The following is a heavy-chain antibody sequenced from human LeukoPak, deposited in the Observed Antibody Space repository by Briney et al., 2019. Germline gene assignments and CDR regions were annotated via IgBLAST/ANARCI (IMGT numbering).Heavy chain of an antibody. D-gene: IGHD2-21*02. CDR2: IASHAGDA. Sequence: GGSLRLSCAASGFTFSSYVMSWVRQTPGKGLEWVAVIASHAGDAHYSDSVKGRFTISRDNSKNTLYLQMNNLGVEDTAVYYCARDRLNRADCGTDCYSAVFDYWGQGALVTVSS. CDR3: ARDRLNRADCGTDCYSAVFDY. J-gene: IGHJ4*02. V-gene: IGHV3-30*03. CDR1: GFTFSSYV.